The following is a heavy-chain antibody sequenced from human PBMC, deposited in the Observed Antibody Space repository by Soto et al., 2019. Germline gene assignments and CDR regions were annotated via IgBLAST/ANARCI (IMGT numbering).Heavy chain of an antibody. CDR3: AALQRY. CDR2: IYNSGNT. CDR1: GGAISVYF. Sequence: PSETLSLTCTVSGGAISVYFWRCIRQPPGKGLQWIGNIYNSGNTNYNPSLMSRVTISVDTPKNQVSLNLTSVTAADTDVYFCAALQRYWGQGILVTVSS. J-gene: IGHJ4*02. D-gene: IGHD6-6*01. V-gene: IGHV4-59*01.